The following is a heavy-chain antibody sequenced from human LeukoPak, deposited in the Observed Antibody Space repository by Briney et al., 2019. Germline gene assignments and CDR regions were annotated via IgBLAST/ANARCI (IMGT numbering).Heavy chain of an antibody. V-gene: IGHV3-9*01. CDR1: GFTFDDYA. D-gene: IGHD6-13*01. Sequence: GGSLRLSCAASGFTFDDYAMHWVRQAPGKGLEWVSGISWNSGSIGYADSVEGRFTISRDNAKNSLYLQMNSLRAEDTALYYCAKDRGSSSWDLRDAFDIWGQGTMVTVSS. J-gene: IGHJ3*02. CDR2: ISWNSGSI. CDR3: AKDRGSSSWDLRDAFDI.